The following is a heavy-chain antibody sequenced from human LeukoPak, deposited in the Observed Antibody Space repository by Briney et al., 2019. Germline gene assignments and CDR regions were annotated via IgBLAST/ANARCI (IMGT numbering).Heavy chain of an antibody. V-gene: IGHV3-33*03. Sequence: GGSLRLSCAGSGFTFGGYGMHWFRQTPGKGLEWVAVIAYDGSRAFYADSVKGRFTISRDNSKNTMSVQMNSLRAEDTAVYYCAKGSRGWFGEFGYWGQGTLVTVSS. J-gene: IGHJ4*02. CDR2: IAYDGSRA. CDR3: AKGSRGWFGEFGY. D-gene: IGHD3-10*01. CDR1: GFTFGGYG.